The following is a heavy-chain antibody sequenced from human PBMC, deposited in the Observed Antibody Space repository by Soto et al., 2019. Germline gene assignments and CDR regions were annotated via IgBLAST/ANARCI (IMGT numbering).Heavy chain of an antibody. CDR2: IYYSGST. V-gene: IGHV4-59*08. J-gene: IGHJ4*02. Sequence: SDTLSLTCTVSDGSISSYYWSWIRQPPGRGLEWIGYIYYSGSTNYNPSLKSRVTISVDTSKNQFSLKLSSVTAADTAVYYCARRYGDYLYDYWGQGNVVTVSS. D-gene: IGHD4-17*01. CDR3: ARRYGDYLYDY. CDR1: DGSISSYY.